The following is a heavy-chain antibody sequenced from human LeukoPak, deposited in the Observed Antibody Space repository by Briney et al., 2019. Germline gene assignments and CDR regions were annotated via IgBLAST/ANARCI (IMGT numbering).Heavy chain of an antibody. J-gene: IGHJ4*02. D-gene: IGHD6-19*01. CDR2: INSDGSST. CDR1: GFTFSSYW. V-gene: IGHV3-74*01. Sequence: GGSLRLSCAASGFTFSSYWMHWVRQAPGKGLVWVSRINSDGSSTSCADSVKGRFTISRDNAKNTLYLQMNSLRAEDTAVYYRARVRLGVAGRYFDYWGQGTLVTVSS. CDR3: ARVRLGVAGRYFDY.